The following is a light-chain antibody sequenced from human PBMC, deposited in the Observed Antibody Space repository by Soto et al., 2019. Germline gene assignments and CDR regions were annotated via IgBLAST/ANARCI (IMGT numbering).Light chain of an antibody. Sequence: AVLLTQSPSSFSASTGDRATITCRASQDFHNYLAWYQQVPGKAPKLLLYAASILQTGVPSRFSGSGSGTDFTLTIDGLQSEDFATYFCQHYYNYPWTFGPGTTVE. CDR2: AAS. CDR1: QDFHNY. J-gene: IGKJ1*01. CDR3: QHYYNYPWT. V-gene: IGKV1-8*01.